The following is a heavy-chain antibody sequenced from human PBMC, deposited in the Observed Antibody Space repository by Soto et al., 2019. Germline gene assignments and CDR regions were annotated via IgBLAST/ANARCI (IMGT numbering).Heavy chain of an antibody. CDR1: GFTFSSYA. CDR2: ISYDGSNK. Sequence: GGSLRLSCAASGFTFSSYAMHWVRQAPGKGLEWVAVISYDGSNKYYADSVKGRSTISRDNSKNTLYLQMNSLRAEDTAVYYCARIPPITIFGVVTYAYYGMDVWGQGTTVTVSS. J-gene: IGHJ6*02. D-gene: IGHD3-3*01. V-gene: IGHV3-30-3*01. CDR3: ARIPPITIFGVVTYAYYGMDV.